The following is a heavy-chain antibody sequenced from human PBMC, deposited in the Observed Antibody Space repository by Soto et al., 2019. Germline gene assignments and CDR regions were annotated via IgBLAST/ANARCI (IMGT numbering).Heavy chain of an antibody. CDR2: IWYDGSNK. D-gene: IGHD3-10*01. V-gene: IGHV3-33*01. CDR1: GFTFSSYG. CDR3: ARDLGYYGSGSGTKFDY. J-gene: IGHJ4*02. Sequence: GGSLRLSCAASGFTFSSYGMHWVRQAPGKGLEWVAVIWYDGSNKYYADSVKGRFTISRDNSKNTLYLQMNSLRAEDTAVYYCARDLGYYGSGSGTKFDYWGQGTLVTVSS.